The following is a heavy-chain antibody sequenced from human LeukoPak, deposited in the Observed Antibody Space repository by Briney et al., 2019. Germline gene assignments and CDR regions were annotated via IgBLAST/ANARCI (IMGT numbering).Heavy chain of an antibody. CDR3: ARAVGVRGGHCWFDP. J-gene: IGHJ5*02. V-gene: IGHV3-11*01. D-gene: IGHD3-10*01. CDR1: DFTFIDNY. Sequence: GGSLRLSCAASDFTFIDNYRSWIRQAPGKGREGVSNISSSGSTIYYADSVKGRFTISRDNAKNSLYLQMNSLRAEDTAVYYCARAVGVRGGHCWFDPWGQGTLVTVSS. CDR2: ISSSGSTI.